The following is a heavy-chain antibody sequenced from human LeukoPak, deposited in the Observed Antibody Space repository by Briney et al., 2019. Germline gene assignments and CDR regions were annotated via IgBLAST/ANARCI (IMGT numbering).Heavy chain of an antibody. J-gene: IGHJ3*02. CDR2: IYYSGST. V-gene: IGHV4-59*01. D-gene: IGHD6-19*01. Sequence: SETLSLTCTVSGGSISSYYWSWIRQPPGKGLEWIGYIYYSGSTNYNPSLKSRVTISVDTSKNQFSLKLSSVTAADTAVYYCARGRTAVAGPGAFDIWDQGTMVTVSS. CDR3: ARGRTAVAGPGAFDI. CDR1: GGSISSYY.